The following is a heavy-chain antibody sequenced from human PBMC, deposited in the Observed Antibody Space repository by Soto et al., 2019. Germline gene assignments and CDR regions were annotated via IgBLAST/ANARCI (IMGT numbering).Heavy chain of an antibody. V-gene: IGHV3-21*01. J-gene: IGHJ3*02. CDR1: GFTFRSFT. D-gene: IGHD3-22*01. CDR2: ISSSSSYI. Sequence: GGSLRLSCAASGFTFRSFTMNWVRQAPGKGLEWVSSISSSSSYIYYADSVKGRFTISRDNAKNSLYLQMNSLRAEDTAVYYCARDGLVVGDAFDIWGQGTMVTVSS. CDR3: ARDGLVVGDAFDI.